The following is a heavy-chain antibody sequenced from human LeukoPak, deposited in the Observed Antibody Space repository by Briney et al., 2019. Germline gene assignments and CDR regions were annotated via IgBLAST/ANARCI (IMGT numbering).Heavy chain of an antibody. CDR2: ISAGNGNT. CDR3: ARDRVTYGSDLDY. Sequence: ASVKVSCKASGYTFTSYGISWVRQAPGQGLEWMGWISAGNGNTKYSQKFQGRVTITRDTSASTAYMELSSLRSEDTAVYYCARDRVTYGSDLDYWGQGTLVTVSS. CDR1: GYTFTSYG. V-gene: IGHV1-18*01. D-gene: IGHD3-10*01. J-gene: IGHJ4*02.